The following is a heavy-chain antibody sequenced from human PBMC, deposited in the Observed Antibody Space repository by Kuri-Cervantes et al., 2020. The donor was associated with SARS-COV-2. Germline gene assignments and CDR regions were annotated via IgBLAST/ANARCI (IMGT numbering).Heavy chain of an antibody. J-gene: IGHJ4*02. D-gene: IGHD2-15*01. CDR1: GFTFDDYV. CDR3: AKGRYCSGGSCSTHLFDY. CDR2: ISWNSGSI. V-gene: IGHV3-9*01. Sequence: SLKISCAASGFTFDDYVMHWVRQGPGKGLEWVSGISWNSGSIGYADSVKGRFTISRDNAKNSLHLQMDSLRTEDTALYYCAKGRYCSGGSCSTHLFDYWGQGTRVTVSS.